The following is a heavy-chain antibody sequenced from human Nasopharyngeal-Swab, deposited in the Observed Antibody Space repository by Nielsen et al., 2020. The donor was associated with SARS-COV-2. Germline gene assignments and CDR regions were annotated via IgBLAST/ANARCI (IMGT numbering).Heavy chain of an antibody. CDR3: ARDSQIVDYVPNYYYYMDV. Sequence: GGSLRLSCAASGFTFSSYTINWVRQAPGKGLEWVSSIIISSSYIYYADSVKGRFTISRDNAKKSLYLQMNSLRAEDTAVYYCARDSQIVDYVPNYYYYMDVWGKGTTVTVSS. CDR1: GFTFSSYT. V-gene: IGHV3-21*01. D-gene: IGHD3-16*01. CDR2: IIISSSYI. J-gene: IGHJ6*03.